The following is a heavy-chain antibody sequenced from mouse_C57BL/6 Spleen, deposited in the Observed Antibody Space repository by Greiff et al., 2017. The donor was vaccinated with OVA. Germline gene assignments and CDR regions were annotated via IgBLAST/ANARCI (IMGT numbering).Heavy chain of an antibody. Sequence: VQLQQPGAELVKPGASVKLSCKASGYTFTSYWMHWVKQRPGQGLEWIGMIHPNSGSTNYNEKFKSKATLTVDKSSSTAYMQLSSLTSEDSAVYYCARKGSNLFFDYWGQGTTLTVSS. CDR2: IHPNSGST. CDR3: ARKGSNLFFDY. J-gene: IGHJ2*01. D-gene: IGHD1-1*01. V-gene: IGHV1-64*01. CDR1: GYTFTSYW.